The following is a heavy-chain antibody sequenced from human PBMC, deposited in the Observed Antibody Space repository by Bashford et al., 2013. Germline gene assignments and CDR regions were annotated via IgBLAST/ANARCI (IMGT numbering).Heavy chain of an antibody. D-gene: IGHD1-26*01. CDR3: ASGSHDAFDI. CDR2: ISDYNGYT. V-gene: IGHV1-18*01. CDR1: GYSFSSHG. Sequence: VASVKVSCKASGYSFSSHGISWVRQAPGQGLEWMGWISDYNGYTNYAQKFQGRVTMTTDTSTSTAYMELRSLRSDDTAVYYCASGSHDAFDIVGTKGQVVTVSS. J-gene: IGHJ3*02.